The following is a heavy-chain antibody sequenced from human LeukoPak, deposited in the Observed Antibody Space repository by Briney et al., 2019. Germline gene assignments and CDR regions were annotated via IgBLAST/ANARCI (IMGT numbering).Heavy chain of an antibody. CDR3: ARGRYCSADICSGGDAFDI. Sequence: PSETLSLTCAVYGGSFSGYYWSWIRQPPGKGLEWIGEINHSGSTNYNPSLKSRVTMSVDTSKNQFSLKLSPVTAADTAVYYCARGRYCSADICSGGDAFDIWGQGTMVSVSS. CDR2: INHSGST. D-gene: IGHD2-15*01. CDR1: GGSFSGYY. V-gene: IGHV4-34*01. J-gene: IGHJ3*02.